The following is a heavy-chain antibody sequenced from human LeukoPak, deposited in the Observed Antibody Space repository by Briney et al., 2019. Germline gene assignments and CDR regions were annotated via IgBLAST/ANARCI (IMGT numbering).Heavy chain of an antibody. Sequence: GGSLRLSCAASGFTFSSYVMHWVRQAPGKGLEWVAIISYDGSNEYYADSVKGRFTISRDNSKNTLYLRMNSLRAEDTAVYYCAKFVAHGDYSWFDPWGQGTLVTVSS. J-gene: IGHJ5*02. CDR2: ISYDGSNE. D-gene: IGHD4-17*01. CDR3: AKFVAHGDYSWFDP. V-gene: IGHV3-30*04. CDR1: GFTFSSYV.